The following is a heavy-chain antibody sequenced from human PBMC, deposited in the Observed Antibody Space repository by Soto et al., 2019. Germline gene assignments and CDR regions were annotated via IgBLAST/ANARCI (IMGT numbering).Heavy chain of an antibody. CDR1: GFTFDDYA. V-gene: IGHV3-9*01. CDR2: ISWNSGSI. D-gene: IGHD3-9*01. Sequence: GGSLRLSCAASGFTFDDYAMHWVRQAPGKGLEWVSGISWNSGSIGYADSVKGRFTISRDNAKNSLYLQMNSLRAEDTALYYCAKDGRYFDPAPYYYYMDVWGKGTTVTVSS. J-gene: IGHJ6*03. CDR3: AKDGRYFDPAPYYYYMDV.